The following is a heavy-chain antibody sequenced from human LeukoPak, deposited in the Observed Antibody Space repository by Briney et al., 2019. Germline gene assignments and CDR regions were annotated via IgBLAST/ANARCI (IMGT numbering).Heavy chain of an antibody. Sequence: PSETLSLTCAVYGGSFSGYYWSWIRQPPGKGLEWIGEINHSGSTNYNPSLKSRVTISVDTSKNQFSLKLSSVTAADTAVYYCARESYQFDYWGQGTLVTVSS. CDR1: GGSFSGYY. CDR3: ARESYQFDY. V-gene: IGHV4-34*01. J-gene: IGHJ4*02. CDR2: INHSGST. D-gene: IGHD1-26*01.